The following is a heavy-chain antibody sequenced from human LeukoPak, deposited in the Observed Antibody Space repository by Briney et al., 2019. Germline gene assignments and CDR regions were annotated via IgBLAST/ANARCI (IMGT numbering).Heavy chain of an antibody. V-gene: IGHV3-33*03. J-gene: IGHJ4*02. Sequence: PGRPLRLSCAASGFSFSNYGMNWVSQAPGKGLEWVADIRYDGSVRHYVDSVKGRFTISRDNSKNTLYLEMGSLTTEDTAVYYCATPLSASSTDYWGQGTLVTVSS. CDR3: ATPLSASSTDY. CDR1: GFSFSNYG. D-gene: IGHD6-6*01. CDR2: IRYDGSVR.